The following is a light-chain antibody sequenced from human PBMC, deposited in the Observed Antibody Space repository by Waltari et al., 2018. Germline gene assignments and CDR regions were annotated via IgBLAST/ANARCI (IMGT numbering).Light chain of an antibody. V-gene: IGLV1-47*01. Sequence: QSVLTQPPSASGTPGQRVIISCSGSNSNIGPNSIYWYQQLPGTAPKVLIYRNEQRPSGVPDGFSGSKSGTSAALAISGLRSEDGADYDCATWDDSLIAPVFGGGTKLTVL. J-gene: IGLJ2*01. CDR2: RNE. CDR1: NSNIGPNS. CDR3: ATWDDSLIAPV.